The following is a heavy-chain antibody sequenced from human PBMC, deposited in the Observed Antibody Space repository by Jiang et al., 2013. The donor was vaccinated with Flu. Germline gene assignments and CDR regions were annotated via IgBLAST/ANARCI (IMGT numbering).Heavy chain of an antibody. Sequence: VQLVESGAEVKKPGASVRVSCKASGYTFTSFYLHWLRQAPGQGFEWMGVINTSGGYGSLAKRFQGRVAMTRVTSTSTVYMELSSLSSGDTAIYYCARDSSRDGYNRREFRFDHWGQGTLITVSS. CDR3: ARDSSRDGYNRREFRFDH. CDR1: GYTFTSFY. J-gene: IGHJ4*02. V-gene: IGHV1-46*01. CDR2: INTSGGYG. D-gene: IGHD5-24*01.